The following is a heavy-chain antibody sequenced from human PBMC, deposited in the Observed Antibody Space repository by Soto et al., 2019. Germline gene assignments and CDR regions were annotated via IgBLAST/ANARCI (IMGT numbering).Heavy chain of an antibody. V-gene: IGHV3-21*01. J-gene: IGHJ3*01. CDR1: GYSFNSYT. D-gene: IGHD6-19*01. CDR3: STSGSGWYGVDFDV. Sequence: GGSLRLSCAASGYSFNSYTMNWLRQAPGKGLEWVSSISSSGSFTDYADSVRGRFTISRDNAKNSLYLQMTSLSAEDTAVYYCSTSGSGWYGVDFDVWGQGTKVTVSS. CDR2: ISSSGSFT.